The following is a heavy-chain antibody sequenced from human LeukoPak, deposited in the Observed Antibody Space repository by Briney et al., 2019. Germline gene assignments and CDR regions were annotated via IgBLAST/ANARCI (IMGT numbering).Heavy chain of an antibody. J-gene: IGHJ4*02. CDR1: GYTFTTYY. CDR3: ARDDCHGDCQGY. D-gene: IGHD2-21*02. Sequence: ASVKVSCKASGYTFTTYYIHWVRHAPGQGLEWMGWISAYNGNTKYAQKVQGRVTMTTDTSTSTAYMEVGSLRSDDTAVYYCARDDCHGDCQGYWGQGTLVTVSS. CDR2: ISAYNGNT. V-gene: IGHV1-18*04.